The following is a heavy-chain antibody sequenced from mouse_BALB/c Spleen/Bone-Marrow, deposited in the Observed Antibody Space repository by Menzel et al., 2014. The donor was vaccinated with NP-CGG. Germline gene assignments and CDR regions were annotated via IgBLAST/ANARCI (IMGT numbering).Heavy chain of an antibody. D-gene: IGHD1-2*01. CDR3: ARDRNSLLRLRYFDF. CDR1: GFSLTNYG. Sequence: VQLQQSGPGLVASSQSLSIPCTVSGFSLTNYGLHWVRQPPGKGLEWLGVIWAGGSTNYNSALMSRLSISKDNSKSQVFLKMHSLQTDDTAMYYCARDRNSLLRLRYFDFWGQGTTLTVSS. V-gene: IGHV2-9*02. CDR2: IWAGGST. J-gene: IGHJ2*01.